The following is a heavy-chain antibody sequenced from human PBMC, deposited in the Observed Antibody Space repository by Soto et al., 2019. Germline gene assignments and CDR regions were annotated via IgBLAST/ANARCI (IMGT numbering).Heavy chain of an antibody. J-gene: IGHJ3*02. CDR3: ARYNWGAMGAFDI. V-gene: IGHV4-59*01. D-gene: IGHD1-1*01. CDR1: GGSISGYY. Sequence: SETLSLTCTVSGGSISGYYWSWIRQPPGKGLEWIGYIYYSGSTNYNPSLKSRVTISVDTSKNQFSLKLSSVTAADTAVYYCARYNWGAMGAFDIWGQGTMVTVSS. CDR2: IYYSGST.